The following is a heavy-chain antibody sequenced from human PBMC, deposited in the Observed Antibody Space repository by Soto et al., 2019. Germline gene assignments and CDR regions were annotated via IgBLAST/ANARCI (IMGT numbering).Heavy chain of an antibody. J-gene: IGHJ5*02. V-gene: IGHV4-34*01. CDR3: ASTYYDILTGPIT. Sequence: SETLSLTCAVYGGSFSGYYWSWIRQPPGKGLEWIGEINHSGSTNYNPSLKSRVTISVDTSKNQFSLKLSSVTAADTAVYYCASTYYDILTGPITWGQGTLVTVS. CDR2: INHSGST. D-gene: IGHD3-9*01. CDR1: GGSFSGYY.